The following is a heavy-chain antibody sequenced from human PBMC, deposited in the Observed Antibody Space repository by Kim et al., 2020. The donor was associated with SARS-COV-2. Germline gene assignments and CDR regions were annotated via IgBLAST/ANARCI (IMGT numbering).Heavy chain of an antibody. Sequence: SETLSLTCAVYGGSFSGYYWSWIRQPPEKGLEWIGEINHSGSTNYNPSLKSRVTISVDTSKNQFSLKLSSVTAADTAVYYCARGRGSSSWYPYYYYGMDV. J-gene: IGHJ6*01. CDR2: INHSGST. D-gene: IGHD6-13*01. CDR3: ARGRGSSSWYPYYYYGMDV. V-gene: IGHV4-34*01. CDR1: GGSFSGYY.